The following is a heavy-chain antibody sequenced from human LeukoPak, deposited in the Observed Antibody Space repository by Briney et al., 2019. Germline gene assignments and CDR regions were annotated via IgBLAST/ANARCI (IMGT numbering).Heavy chain of an antibody. D-gene: IGHD1-26*01. CDR2: IRYDGSNK. J-gene: IGHJ6*03. Sequence: LSGGSLRLSCAASGFTFSSYGMHWVRQAPGKGLEWVAFIRYDGSNKYYADSVKGRFTISRDNSKNTLYLQMNSLRAEDTAVYYCAKDPIVGASTLYYYYYMDVWGKGTTVTVSS. CDR3: AKDPIVGASTLYYYYYMDV. V-gene: IGHV3-30*02. CDR1: GFTFSSYG.